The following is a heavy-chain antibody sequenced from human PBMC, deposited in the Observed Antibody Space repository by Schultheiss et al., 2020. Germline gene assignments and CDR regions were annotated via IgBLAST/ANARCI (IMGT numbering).Heavy chain of an antibody. J-gene: IGHJ4*02. CDR1: GDSIISYY. V-gene: IGHV4-59*01. Sequence: SQTLSLTCTVSGDSIISYYWSWIRQPPGEGLEWIGYIYYSGSTNYNPSLKSRVTISVDTSKNQFSLKLSSVTAADTAVYYCARARATDYGLDYWGQGTLVTVSS. CDR3: ARARATDYGLDY. D-gene: IGHD4-17*01. CDR2: IYYSGST.